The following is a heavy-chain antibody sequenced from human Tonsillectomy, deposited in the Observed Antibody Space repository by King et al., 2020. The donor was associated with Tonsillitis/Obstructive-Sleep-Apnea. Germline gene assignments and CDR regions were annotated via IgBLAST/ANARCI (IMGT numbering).Heavy chain of an antibody. D-gene: IGHD3-10*01. CDR2: INTDGSSI. CDR3: ARDSLRDRTPGSDS. CDR1: GFIFSHYW. Sequence: DVQLVESGGGLVQPGGSLRLSCAASGFIFSHYWMHWVRQVPGKGLVWVSRINTDGSSISYADSVKGRFTISRDNAKNTLFLQMNSLRAEDTAVYYCARDSLRDRTPGSDSWGQGTLVTVSS. V-gene: IGHV3-74*01. J-gene: IGHJ4*02.